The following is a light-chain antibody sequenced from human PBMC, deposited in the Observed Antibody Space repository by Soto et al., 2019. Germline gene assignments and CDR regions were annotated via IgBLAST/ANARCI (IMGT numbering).Light chain of an antibody. CDR2: DAS. CDR3: QQHDNWPLT. V-gene: IGKV3D-20*02. Sequence: EIVLTQSPGTLSLSPGERATLSCRASQSVTNNDLAWYQQKPGQAPRLLIYDASNRVTGIPARFSGSGSGTDFTLTISSLEPEDFAVYYCQQHDNWPLTFGGGTKVEIK. J-gene: IGKJ4*01. CDR1: QSVTNND.